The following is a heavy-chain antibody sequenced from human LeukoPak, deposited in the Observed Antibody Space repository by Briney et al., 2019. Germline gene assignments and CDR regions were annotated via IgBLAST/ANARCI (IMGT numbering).Heavy chain of an antibody. CDR3: ARDPPIQLWDPAGIVYFSYMDV. V-gene: IGHV3-7*01. CDR2: IKQDGSEK. CDR1: GFTFSSYW. Sequence: GGSLRLSCAASGFTFSSYWMSWVRQAPGKGLEWVANIKQDGSEKYYVDSVKGRFTISRDNAKNSLYLQMNSLRAEDTAVYYCARDPPIQLWDPAGIVYFSYMDVWGKGTTVTVSS. D-gene: IGHD5-18*01. J-gene: IGHJ6*03.